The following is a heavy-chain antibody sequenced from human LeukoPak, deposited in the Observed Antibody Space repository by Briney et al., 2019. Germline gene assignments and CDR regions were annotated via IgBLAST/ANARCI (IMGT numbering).Heavy chain of an antibody. CDR1: GFTFSSYA. J-gene: IGHJ4*02. V-gene: IGHV3-23*01. CDR3: ANLGDDRDYVWGSYRSDNSDY. Sequence: GGSLRLSCAASGFTFSSYAMSWVRQAPGKGLEWVSVISGSGGKTYYADSVKGRFTISRDNSKNTLYLQMYSLRAEDTAVYYCANLGDDRDYVWGSYRSDNSDYWGQGTLVTVSS. CDR2: ISGSGGKT. D-gene: IGHD3-16*02.